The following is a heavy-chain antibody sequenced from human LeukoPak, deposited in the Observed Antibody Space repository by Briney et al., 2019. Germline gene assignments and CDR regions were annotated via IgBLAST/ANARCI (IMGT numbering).Heavy chain of an antibody. D-gene: IGHD5-24*01. CDR3: ATSNGRRWLQRSPFDY. V-gene: IGHV1-69*05. CDR1: GGTFSSYA. CDR2: IIPIFGTA. J-gene: IGHJ4*02. Sequence: ASVKVSCKASGGTFSSYAISWLRQAPGQGLEWMGGIIPIFGTANYAQKFQGRVTITTDESTSTAYMELSSLRSEDTAVYYCATSNGRRWLQRSPFDYWGQGTLVTVSS.